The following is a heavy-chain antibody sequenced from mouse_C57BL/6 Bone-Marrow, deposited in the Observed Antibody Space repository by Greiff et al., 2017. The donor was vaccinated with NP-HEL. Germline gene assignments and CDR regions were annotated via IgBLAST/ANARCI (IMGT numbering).Heavy chain of an antibody. CDR3: ATLYGSSLYAMDY. D-gene: IGHD1-1*01. CDR2: INPSNGGT. J-gene: IGHJ4*01. V-gene: IGHV1-53*01. CDR1: GYTFTEYT. Sequence: LVESGAELVKPGASVKLSCKASGYTFTEYTIHWVKQRSGQGLEWIGNINPSNGGTNYNEKFKSKATLTVDKSSSTAYMQLSSLTSEDSAVYYCATLYGSSLYAMDYWGQGTSVTVSS.